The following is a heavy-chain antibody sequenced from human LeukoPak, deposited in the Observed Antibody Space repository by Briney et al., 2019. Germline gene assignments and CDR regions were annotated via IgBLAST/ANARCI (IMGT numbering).Heavy chain of an antibody. CDR3: ARIIAVGGTDGFDP. V-gene: IGHV3-21*04. CDR1: GFAFSSYG. D-gene: IGHD6-13*01. J-gene: IGHJ5*02. Sequence: GGSLRLSCAASGFAFSSYGMNWVRQAPGKGLEWVSSISSSSSYIYYADSVKGRFTISRDNAKNSLYLQMNSLRGEDTAVYYCARIIAVGGTDGFDPWGQGTLVTVSS. CDR2: ISSSSSYI.